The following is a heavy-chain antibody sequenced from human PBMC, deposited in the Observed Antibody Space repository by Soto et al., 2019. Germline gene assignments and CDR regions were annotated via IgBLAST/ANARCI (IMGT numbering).Heavy chain of an antibody. CDR1: EFSFSSYA. Sequence: EVRLLESGGGLVQPGGSLRLSCAASEFSFSSYAMTWVRQAPGKGLEWVSSISSSGSNTYYADSVKGRFTISRDNSKNTLFLQMNSLTADDTAVYSCAKDEILSGHYDILAGYSPGAVDYWGQGTLVSVSS. CDR3: AKDEILSGHYDILAGYSPGAVDY. J-gene: IGHJ4*02. D-gene: IGHD3-9*01. CDR2: ISSSGSNT. V-gene: IGHV3-23*01.